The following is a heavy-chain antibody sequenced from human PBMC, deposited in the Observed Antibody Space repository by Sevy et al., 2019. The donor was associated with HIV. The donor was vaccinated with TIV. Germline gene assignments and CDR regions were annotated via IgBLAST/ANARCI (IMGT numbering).Heavy chain of an antibody. J-gene: IGHJ4*02. D-gene: IGHD6-19*01. Sequence: GSLRLSCAASGFTFSSYGMHWVRQAPGKGLEWVAVISYDGSNKYYADSVKGRFTISRDNSKNTLYLQMNSLRAEDTAVYYCAKDRVAGKGLYYFDYWGQGTLVTVSS. CDR3: AKDRVAGKGLYYFDY. CDR2: ISYDGSNK. CDR1: GFTFSSYG. V-gene: IGHV3-30*18.